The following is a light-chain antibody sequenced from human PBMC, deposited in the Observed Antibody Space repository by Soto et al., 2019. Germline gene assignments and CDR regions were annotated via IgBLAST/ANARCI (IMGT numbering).Light chain of an antibody. Sequence: IVLTQSPATLSLSPGEGATLSYRASQSVSGSLGWYQQKPGQAPRLIIYDASVRATGIPASLSGSGSGTEFPLTISRLQPEDSAVYYCQEGTYWPAFGGGTKVDIK. V-gene: IGKV3-11*01. CDR3: QEGTYWPA. CDR2: DAS. J-gene: IGKJ4*01. CDR1: QSVSGS.